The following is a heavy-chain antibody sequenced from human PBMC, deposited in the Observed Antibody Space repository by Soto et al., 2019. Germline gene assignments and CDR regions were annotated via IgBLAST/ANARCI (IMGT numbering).Heavy chain of an antibody. D-gene: IGHD2-15*01. CDR2: TNAYSGES. V-gene: IGHV1-18*04. J-gene: IGHJ4*02. CDR1: GYTFNTYF. CDR3: NRDAGPDCGRLRCYHYDF. Sequence: QVQLLQSGSETKKPGASVRISCKVSGYTFNTYFISGVSWVRQAPGQGLEWVGWTNAYSGESNNVRKLQYRITMTGAQSTNTVYLELNSLRPDGSAVYFCNRDAGPDCGRLRCYHYDFWGLRTLVTV.